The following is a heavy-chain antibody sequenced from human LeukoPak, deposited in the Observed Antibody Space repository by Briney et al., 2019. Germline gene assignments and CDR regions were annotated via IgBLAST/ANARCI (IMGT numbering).Heavy chain of an antibody. D-gene: IGHD1-26*01. V-gene: IGHV1-2*02. Sequence: ASVKVSCKASGYSFTDYYMHWVRQAPGQGREWMGWINPNIGDTKYAEKFQGRVTMTRDTSIRTAYMELTSLTSDDTAVYYCARAKWADSFEIWGQGTMVTVPS. CDR3: ARAKWADSFEI. J-gene: IGHJ3*02. CDR1: GYSFTDYY. CDR2: INPNIGDT.